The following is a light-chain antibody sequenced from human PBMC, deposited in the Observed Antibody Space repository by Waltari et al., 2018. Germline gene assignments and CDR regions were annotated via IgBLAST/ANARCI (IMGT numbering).Light chain of an antibody. J-gene: IGLJ2*01. CDR1: SGSIASIY. V-gene: IGLV6-57*03. Sequence: NFMLTQPHSVSESPGQTVTIPSTRRSGSIASIYVQWYQQRPGSAPTTVIYEDNQRPSGVPDRFSGSIDGSSNSASLTISGLKTEDEADYYCQSYDSSNRVFGGGTKLTVL. CDR3: QSYDSSNRV. CDR2: EDN.